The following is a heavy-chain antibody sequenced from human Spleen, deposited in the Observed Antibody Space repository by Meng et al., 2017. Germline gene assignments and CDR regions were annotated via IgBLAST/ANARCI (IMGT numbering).Heavy chain of an antibody. CDR3: ARLARPRYYNWNDGSRAYFDY. D-gene: IGHD1-20*01. V-gene: IGHV4-34*01. Sequence: QVQLQQWGSGLLKPSETLSLTCAVYVRSFSGYYCNWIRQPPGKGLEWIGEINHGGITNYNPSLKSRITISVDTSQKQFSLQLTSVTAADTAVYYCARLARPRYYNWNDGSRAYFDYWGQGTLVTVSS. CDR2: INHGGIT. CDR1: VRSFSGYY. J-gene: IGHJ4*02.